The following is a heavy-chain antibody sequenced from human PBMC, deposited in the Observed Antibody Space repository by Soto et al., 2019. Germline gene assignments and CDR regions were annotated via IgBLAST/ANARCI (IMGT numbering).Heavy chain of an antibody. Sequence: GGSLRLSCAASGFTVSSYWMHWVRQAPGKGLVWVSRINSDGSSTSYADSVKGRFTISRDNAKNTLYLQMNSLRAEDTAVYYCATKLVPDVADAFDIWGQGTMVTVSS. CDR3: ATKLVPDVADAFDI. J-gene: IGHJ3*02. V-gene: IGHV3-74*01. CDR2: INSDGSST. D-gene: IGHD6-6*01. CDR1: GFTVSSYW.